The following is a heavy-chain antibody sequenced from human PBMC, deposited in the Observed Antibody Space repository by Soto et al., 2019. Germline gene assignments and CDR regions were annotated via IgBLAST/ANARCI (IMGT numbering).Heavy chain of an antibody. V-gene: IGHV4-34*01. CDR1: GGSFSGYY. CDR2: INHSGST. Sequence: SETLSLTCAVYGGSFSGYYWSWIRQPPGKGLEWIGEINHSGSTNYNPSLKSRVTISVDTSKNQFSLKLSSVTAADTAVCYCARGKRVRALLYFEYWGQGTLVNISS. CDR3: ARGKRVRALLYFEY. J-gene: IGHJ4*02. D-gene: IGHD1-26*01.